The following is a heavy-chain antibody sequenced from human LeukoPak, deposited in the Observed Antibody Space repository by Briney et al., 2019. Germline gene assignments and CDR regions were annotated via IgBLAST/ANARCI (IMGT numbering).Heavy chain of an antibody. CDR1: GFTFSSYG. J-gene: IGHJ6*02. D-gene: IGHD2-15*01. CDR2: IWYDGSNK. CDR3: ARDIVVVVAAGGDYYYYGMDV. V-gene: IGHV3-33*01. Sequence: PGRSLRLSCAASGFTFSSYGMHWVRQAPGKGLEWVAVIWYDGSNKYYADSVKGRFTISRDNSKNTLYLQMNSLRAEDTAVYYCARDIVVVVAAGGDYYYYGMDVWGQGTTVTVSS.